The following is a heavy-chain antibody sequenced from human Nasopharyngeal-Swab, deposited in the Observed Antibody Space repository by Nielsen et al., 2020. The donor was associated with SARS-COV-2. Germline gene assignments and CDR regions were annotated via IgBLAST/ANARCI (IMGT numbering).Heavy chain of an antibody. J-gene: IGHJ4*02. CDR1: GYTFTSYG. D-gene: IGHD5-12*01. CDR2: ISAYNGNT. CDR3: ARGPISGYSGYRKYDY. Sequence: ASVQVSCKASGYTFTSYGISWVRQAPGQGLEWMGWISAYNGNTNYAQKLQGRVTMTTDTSTSTAYMELRSLRSDDTAVYYCARGPISGYSGYRKYDYWGQGTLVTVSS. V-gene: IGHV1-18*01.